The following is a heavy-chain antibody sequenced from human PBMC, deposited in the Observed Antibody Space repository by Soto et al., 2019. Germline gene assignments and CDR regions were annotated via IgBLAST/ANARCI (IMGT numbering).Heavy chain of an antibody. CDR1: GFTFSEHY. CDR3: ARIRLVGATNRDRYFDY. V-gene: IGHV3-72*01. CDR2: IKNKANSYST. D-gene: IGHD1-26*01. Sequence: GGSLRLSCAASGFTFSEHYMDWVRQAPGKGLEWIGRIKNKANSYSTEYAASVQGRLTISRDDSKNSLYLQMNSLKTEDTAVYYCARIRLVGATNRDRYFDYWGQGTLVTVSS. J-gene: IGHJ4*02.